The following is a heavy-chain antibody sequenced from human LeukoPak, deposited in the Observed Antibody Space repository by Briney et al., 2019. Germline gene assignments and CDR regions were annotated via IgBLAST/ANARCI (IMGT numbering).Heavy chain of an antibody. D-gene: IGHD3-10*01. J-gene: IGHJ3*02. CDR3: ARGKVLLMSHNAFDI. V-gene: IGHV4-59*01. CDR2: IYYTGST. Sequence: SETLSLTCTVSGGSISSYYWSWIRQPPGKGLEWIGYIYYTGSTSYNPSLNSRVTMSVDTSKNQFSLKLSSVTAADTAVYYCARGKVLLMSHNAFDIWSQGTMVTVSS. CDR1: GGSISSYY.